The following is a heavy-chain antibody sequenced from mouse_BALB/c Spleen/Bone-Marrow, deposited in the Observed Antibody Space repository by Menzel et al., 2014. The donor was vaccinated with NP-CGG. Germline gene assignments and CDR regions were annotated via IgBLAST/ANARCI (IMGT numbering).Heavy chain of an antibody. CDR2: IRNKANGYTT. V-gene: IGHV7-3*02. CDR1: GFTFXDYY. D-gene: IGHD2-3*01. Sequence: EVKLMESGGGLVQPGGSLRLSCATSGFTFXDYYMSWVRQPPGTALEWLGLIRNKANGYTTEYSASVKGRFTISRDNSQSILYLQMNTLRAEDSATYYCARYDVYYYFDYWGQGTTLTVSS. J-gene: IGHJ2*01. CDR3: ARYDVYYYFDY.